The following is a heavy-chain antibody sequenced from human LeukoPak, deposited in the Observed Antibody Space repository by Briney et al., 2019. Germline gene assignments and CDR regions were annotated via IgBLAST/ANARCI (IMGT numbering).Heavy chain of an antibody. J-gene: IGHJ4*02. CDR3: ARDKEDAAMGTLDY. Sequence: GGSLRLFCAASGFTFSNYWMHWVRRAPGKGLVWVSRITSDASSTSYADSVKGRFTISRDNAKNTLYLRMNSLRAEDTAVYYCARDKEDAAMGTLDYWGQGTLVTVSS. D-gene: IGHD5-18*01. CDR1: GFTFSNYW. V-gene: IGHV3-74*01. CDR2: ITSDASST.